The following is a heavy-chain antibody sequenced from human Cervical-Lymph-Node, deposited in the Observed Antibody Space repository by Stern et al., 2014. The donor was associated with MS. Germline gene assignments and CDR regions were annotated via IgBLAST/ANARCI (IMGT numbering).Heavy chain of an antibody. CDR2: IFPGGSDI. Sequence: EVQLVESGPEVKRPGESLKISCQASGYTFTSYWIGWVGQMPGKGLEWIAIIFPGGSDIRYSPSFQGQVTISADKSSSTAYLQWNNLKASDTAIYYCARQRYFDYWGQGTLVTVSS. V-gene: IGHV5-51*01. CDR1: GYTFTSYW. CDR3: ARQRYFDY. J-gene: IGHJ4*02.